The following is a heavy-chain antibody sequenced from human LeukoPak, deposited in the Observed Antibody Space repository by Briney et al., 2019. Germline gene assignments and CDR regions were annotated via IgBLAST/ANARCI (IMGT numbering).Heavy chain of an antibody. CDR2: ISSSSSTI. CDR1: GFTFSTYG. J-gene: IGHJ6*03. Sequence: GGSLRLSCAASGFTFSTYGMHWVRQSPGKGLEWVSYISSSSSTIYYADSVKGRFTISRDNAKNTLYLQMNSLRAEDTAVYYCARGSLLQYHMDVWGKGTTVTVSS. V-gene: IGHV3-48*04. CDR3: ARGSLLQYHMDV.